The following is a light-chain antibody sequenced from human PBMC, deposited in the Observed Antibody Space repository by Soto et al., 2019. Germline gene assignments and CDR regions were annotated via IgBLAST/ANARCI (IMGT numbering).Light chain of an antibody. CDR2: DAY. CDR3: QQRSNWHLT. CDR1: QSVSSY. J-gene: IGKJ4*01. Sequence: EIVLTQSPATLSLSPGERATLSCRASQSVSSYLAWYQQKPGQAPRLLIYDAYNRATGIPARFSGSGSETDFTLTISSLEPEDFAVYYCQQRSNWHLTFGGGTKVEIK. V-gene: IGKV3-11*01.